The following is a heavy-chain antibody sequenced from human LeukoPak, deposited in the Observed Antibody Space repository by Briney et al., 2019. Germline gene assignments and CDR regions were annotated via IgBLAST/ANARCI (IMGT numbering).Heavy chain of an antibody. Sequence: GGSLRLSCTASGFTFSSYEMNWVRQVPGKGLEWLSYISRSGSSVSYGDSVKGRFTISRDNAKSSLYLQMTSLRAEDTAVYYCARESSGGDFDYWGQGTRVTVSS. CDR1: GFTFSSYE. CDR2: ISRSGSSV. J-gene: IGHJ4*02. CDR3: ARESSGGDFDY. D-gene: IGHD2-15*01. V-gene: IGHV3-48*03.